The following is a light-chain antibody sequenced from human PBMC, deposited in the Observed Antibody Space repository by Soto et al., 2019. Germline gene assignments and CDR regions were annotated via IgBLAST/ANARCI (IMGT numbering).Light chain of an antibody. CDR1: QSVSNN. V-gene: IGKV3-11*01. J-gene: IGKJ1*01. CDR3: QQRSNWPWT. CDR2: DAS. Sequence: EIVLTQSPATLSVSPGERATLSCRVSQSVSNNLAWFQQKPGQAPRLLIYDASNRATGIPARFSGSGSGTDFTLTISSLEPEDFAVYYCQQRSNWPWTFGQGTKVDIK.